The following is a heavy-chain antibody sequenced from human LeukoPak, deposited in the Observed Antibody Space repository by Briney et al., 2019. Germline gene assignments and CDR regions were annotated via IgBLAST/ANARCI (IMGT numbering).Heavy chain of an antibody. Sequence: SETLPLTCAVYGGSFSGYYWSWIRQPPGKGLEWIGEINHSGSTNYSPSLKSRVTISVDTSKNQFSLKLSSVTAADTAVYYCARSTYSSSWYQGPRYYYYGMDVWGQGTTVTVSS. D-gene: IGHD6-13*01. CDR2: INHSGST. V-gene: IGHV4-34*01. CDR3: ARSTYSSSWYQGPRYYYYGMDV. CDR1: GGSFSGYY. J-gene: IGHJ6*02.